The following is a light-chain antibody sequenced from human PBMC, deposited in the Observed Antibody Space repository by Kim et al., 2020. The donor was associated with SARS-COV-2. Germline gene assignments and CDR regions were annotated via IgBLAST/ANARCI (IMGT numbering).Light chain of an antibody. J-gene: IGLJ1*01. CDR1: NIGSKS. V-gene: IGLV3-21*04. CDR3: QIWDSSSDHPYV. CDR2: YDS. Sequence: PGKTARITCGGNNIGSKSVHWYQQKPGQAPVLVIYYDSDRPSGIPERFSGSNSGNTATLTISRVEAGDEADYYCQIWDSSSDHPYVFGTGTKVTVL.